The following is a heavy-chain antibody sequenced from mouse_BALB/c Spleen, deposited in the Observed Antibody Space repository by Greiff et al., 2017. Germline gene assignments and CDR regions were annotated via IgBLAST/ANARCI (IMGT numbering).Heavy chain of an antibody. CDR3: ALSYGSSYGWYFDV. CDR2: ISYDGSN. V-gene: IGHV3-6*02. CDR1: GYSITSGYY. D-gene: IGHD1-1*01. Sequence: VQLKESGPGLVKPSQSLSLTCSVTGYSITSGYYWNWIRQFPGNKLEWMGYISYDGSNNYNPSLKNRISITRDTSKNQFFLKLNSVTTEDTATYYCALSYGSSYGWYFDVWGAGTTVTVSS. J-gene: IGHJ1*01.